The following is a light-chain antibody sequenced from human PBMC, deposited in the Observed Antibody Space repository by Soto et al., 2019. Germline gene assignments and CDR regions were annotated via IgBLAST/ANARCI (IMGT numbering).Light chain of an antibody. CDR2: AAS. Sequence: DIQMTQSPSSLSASVGDRVTITCRASQSINNCLSWFQQKPGQAPKLLIYAASSLQSGVPSRFSGSGSGTDFILTIDSLQPEDFATYFGHQTYIAPATFGQGTKVGVK. V-gene: IGKV1-39*01. J-gene: IGKJ1*01. CDR3: HQTYIAPAT. CDR1: QSINNC.